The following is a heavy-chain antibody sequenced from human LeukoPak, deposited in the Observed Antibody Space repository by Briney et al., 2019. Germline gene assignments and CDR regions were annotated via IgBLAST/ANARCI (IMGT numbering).Heavy chain of an antibody. CDR3: ARGILYDYVWGSYRYSVWFDH. CDR1: GGSISSNSYY. V-gene: IGHV4-39*01. CDR2: IYYSGST. D-gene: IGHD3-16*02. Sequence: SETLSLTCAVSGGSISSNSYYWGWIRQPPGKGLEWIGSIYYSGSTYYNPSLKSRVTISVDTSKNQFSLKLSSVTAADTAVYYCARGILYDYVWGSYRYSVWFDHWGQGTLVTVSS. J-gene: IGHJ5*02.